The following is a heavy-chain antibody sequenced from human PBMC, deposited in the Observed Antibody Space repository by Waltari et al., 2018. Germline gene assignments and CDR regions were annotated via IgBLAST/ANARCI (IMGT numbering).Heavy chain of an antibody. CDR2: IIPIFGTA. CDR1: GGTFSSYA. Sequence: QVQLVQSGAEVKKPGSSVKVSCKASGGTFSSYAISWVRQAPGQGREWMGGIIPIFGTANYAQKCQGRVTITTDESTSTAYMELSSLRSEDTAVYYCARKGSSSWSHYDYWGQGTLVTVSS. D-gene: IGHD6-13*01. V-gene: IGHV1-69*05. CDR3: ARKGSSSWSHYDY. J-gene: IGHJ4*02.